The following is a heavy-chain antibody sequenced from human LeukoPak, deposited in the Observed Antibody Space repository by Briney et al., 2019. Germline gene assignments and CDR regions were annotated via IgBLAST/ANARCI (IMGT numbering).Heavy chain of an antibody. CDR3: TRAGHMTVVPAATRGDYYYYYMDV. CDR1: GFTFGDYA. D-gene: IGHD2-2*01. Sequence: GGSLRLSCTASGFTFGDYAMSWVRQAPGKGLEWVGFIRSKAYGGTTEYAASVKGSFTISRDDSKSIAYLQMNSLKTEDTAVYYCTRAGHMTVVPAATRGDYYYYYMDVWGKGTTVTVSS. V-gene: IGHV3-49*04. CDR2: IRSKAYGGTT. J-gene: IGHJ6*03.